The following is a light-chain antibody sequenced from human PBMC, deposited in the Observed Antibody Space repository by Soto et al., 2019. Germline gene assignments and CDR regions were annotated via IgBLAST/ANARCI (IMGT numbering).Light chain of an antibody. CDR1: QSVSSN. CDR3: QHYYERPLN. V-gene: IGKV3-15*01. CDR2: GAS. Sequence: EIVMTQSPATLSVSPGERATLSCRASQSVSSNLAWYQQKPGQGPRLLIFGASTRAIGIPARFSGSGSGTDFTLRISSLQSEDLAVYFCQHYYERPLNFGGGTKV. J-gene: IGKJ4*01.